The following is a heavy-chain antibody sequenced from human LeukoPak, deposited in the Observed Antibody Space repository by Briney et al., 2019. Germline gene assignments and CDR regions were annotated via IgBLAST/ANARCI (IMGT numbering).Heavy chain of an antibody. Sequence: GGSLRLSCAASGFTFDDYAMHRVRQAPGKGLEWVSGISWNSGSIGYADSVKGRFTISRDNAKNSLYLQMNSLRAEDTALYYCAKGEYSSGWYGTDYWGQGTLVTVSS. CDR1: GFTFDDYA. D-gene: IGHD6-19*01. J-gene: IGHJ4*02. V-gene: IGHV3-9*01. CDR2: ISWNSGSI. CDR3: AKGEYSSGWYGTDY.